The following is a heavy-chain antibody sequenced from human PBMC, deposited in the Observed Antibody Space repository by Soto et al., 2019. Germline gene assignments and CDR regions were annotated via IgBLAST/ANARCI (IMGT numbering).Heavy chain of an antibody. CDR2: IIPIFGTA. Sequence: SVKVSCKASGGTFSSYAISWVRQAPGQGLEWMGGIIPIFGTANYAQKFQGRVTITADESTSTAYMELRSLRSEDTAVYYCARWRYCSSTSCYDYYYYYGMDVWGQGTTVTVTS. CDR1: GGTFSSYA. D-gene: IGHD2-2*01. J-gene: IGHJ6*02. CDR3: ARWRYCSSTSCYDYYYYYGMDV. V-gene: IGHV1-69*13.